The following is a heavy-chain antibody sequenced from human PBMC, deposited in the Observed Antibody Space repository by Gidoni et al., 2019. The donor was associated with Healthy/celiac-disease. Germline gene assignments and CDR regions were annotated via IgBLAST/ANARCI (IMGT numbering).Heavy chain of an antibody. D-gene: IGHD3-22*01. CDR1: GGTFSSYA. CDR3: ASSYDSSGYWPGAFDI. V-gene: IGHV1-69*04. Sequence: QVQLVQSGAEVTKPGSSVKVSCKASGGTFSSYAISWVRQAPGQGLEWMGRIIPILGIANYAQKFQGRVTITADKSTSTAYMELSSLRSEDTAVYYCASSYDSSGYWPGAFDIWGQGTMVTVSS. J-gene: IGHJ3*02. CDR2: IIPILGIA.